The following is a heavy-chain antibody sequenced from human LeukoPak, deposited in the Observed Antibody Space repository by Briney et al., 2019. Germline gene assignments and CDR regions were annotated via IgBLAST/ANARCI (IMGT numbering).Heavy chain of an antibody. J-gene: IGHJ4*02. CDR2: INHSGST. CDR3: ARDGRYYYGSGIRVDY. V-gene: IGHV4-34*01. CDR1: GGSFSGYY. Sequence: SETLSLTCAVYGGSFSGYYWSWIRQPPGKGLEWIGEINHSGSTNYNPSLKSRVTISVDTSKNQFSLKLSSVTAADTAVYYCARDGRYYYGSGIRVDYWGQGTLVTVSS. D-gene: IGHD3-10*01.